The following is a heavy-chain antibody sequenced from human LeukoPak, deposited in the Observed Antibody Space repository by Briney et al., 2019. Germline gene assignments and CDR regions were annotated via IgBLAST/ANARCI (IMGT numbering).Heavy chain of an antibody. J-gene: IGHJ4*02. V-gene: IGHV3-20*04. CDR2: INWNGGST. CDR3: AGDRRRIVVVPAANDY. Sequence: PGGSLRLSCAASGFTFDDYGMSWVRQAPGKGLEWVSGINWNGGSTGYADSVKGRFTISRDNAKNSLYLQMNSLRAEDTALYYCAGDRRRIVVVPAANDYWGQGTLVTVSS. CDR1: GFTFDDYG. D-gene: IGHD2-2*01.